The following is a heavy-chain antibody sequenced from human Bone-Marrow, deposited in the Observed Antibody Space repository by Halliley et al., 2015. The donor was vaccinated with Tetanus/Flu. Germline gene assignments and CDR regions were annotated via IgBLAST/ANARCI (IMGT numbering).Heavy chain of an antibody. V-gene: IGHV4-31*01. CDR3: ARGFEDANSAGYYFDS. CDR2: IYHSGST. Sequence: TLSLTCTVSGGSITSGNYYWSWVRQHPGKGLEWIGYIYHSGSTYYTPSLQSLVSISVDTSKNQFSLKLKSVTASDTAAHYCARGFEDANSAGYYFDSWGQGILVTVSS. CDR1: GGSITSGNYY. D-gene: IGHD2-15*01. J-gene: IGHJ4*02.